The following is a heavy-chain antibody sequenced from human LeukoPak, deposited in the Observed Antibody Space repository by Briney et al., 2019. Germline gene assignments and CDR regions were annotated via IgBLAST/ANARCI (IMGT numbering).Heavy chain of an antibody. J-gene: IGHJ4*02. V-gene: IGHV3-30*03. CDR2: ISYDGSNK. CDR3: ARGWLQSDY. Sequence: GGSLRLSCAASGFTFSNAWMSWVRQAPGKGLEWMAVISYDGSNKYYADSVKGRFTISRDNSKNTLYLQMNSLRPEDTAVYYCARGWLQSDYWGQGTLVTVSS. D-gene: IGHD5-24*01. CDR1: GFTFSNAW.